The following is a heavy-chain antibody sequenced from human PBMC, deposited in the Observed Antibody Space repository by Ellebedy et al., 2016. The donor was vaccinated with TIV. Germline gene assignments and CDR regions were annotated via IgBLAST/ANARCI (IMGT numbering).Heavy chain of an antibody. V-gene: IGHV3-23*01. CDR3: AKEPYELGRGLDY. J-gene: IGHJ4*02. CDR1: GFAFSGYA. D-gene: IGHD7-27*01. CDR2: ISYSSDIT. Sequence: GGSLRLXCAASGFAFSGYAMSWVRQAPGKGLEWVSSISYSSDITHYADSVKGRFTISRDTSKNTLFLQMNSLRVEDTAVYYCAKEPYELGRGLDYWGQGTLVTVSS.